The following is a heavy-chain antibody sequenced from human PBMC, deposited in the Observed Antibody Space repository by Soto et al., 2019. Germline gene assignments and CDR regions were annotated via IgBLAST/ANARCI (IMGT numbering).Heavy chain of an antibody. Sequence: EVQLVESGGGLVQPGGSLRLSCAASGSTFSSSEMHWVRQAPGKGLEWISYTSKSSSVIYYAESVKGRSTISRDNAKNLLYLQMNSLGAADTAVYFCASVNLRFSYGIDVWGQGTTVTVSS. D-gene: IGHD3-3*01. J-gene: IGHJ6*02. CDR2: TSKSSSVI. CDR1: GSTFSSSE. V-gene: IGHV3-48*03. CDR3: ASVNLRFSYGIDV.